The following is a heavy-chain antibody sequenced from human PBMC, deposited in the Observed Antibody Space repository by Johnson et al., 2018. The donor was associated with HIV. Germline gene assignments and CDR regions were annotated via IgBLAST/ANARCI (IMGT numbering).Heavy chain of an antibody. CDR2: IRYDGSDK. CDR3: AKDPTYYYDSSAKEGAFDI. V-gene: IGHV3-30*02. CDR1: GFTFSSYG. D-gene: IGHD3-22*01. Sequence: QMLLVESGGGVVQPGGSLRLSCAASGFTFSSYGMHWVRRTPGKGLEWVAFIRYDGSDKSYADSVKGRFTISRDNSKNTLHLQMNSLRAEDTAVYYCAKDPTYYYDSSAKEGAFDIWGQGTMVTVSS. J-gene: IGHJ3*02.